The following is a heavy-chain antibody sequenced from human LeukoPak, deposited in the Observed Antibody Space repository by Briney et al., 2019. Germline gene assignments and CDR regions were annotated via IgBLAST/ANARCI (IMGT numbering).Heavy chain of an antibody. V-gene: IGHV1-69*13. CDR3: ARALGGDPWDYGMDV. CDR2: IIPIFGTA. Sequence: ASVKVSCKASGGTFSSYAISWVRQAPGQGLEWMGGIIPIFGTANYAQKFQGRVTITADESTSTAYMELSSLRPEDTAVYYCARALGGDPWDYGMDVWGQGTTVTVSS. J-gene: IGHJ6*02. D-gene: IGHD2-21*02. CDR1: GGTFSSYA.